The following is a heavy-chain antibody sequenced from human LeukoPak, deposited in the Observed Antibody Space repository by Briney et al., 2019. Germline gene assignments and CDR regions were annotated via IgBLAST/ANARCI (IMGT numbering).Heavy chain of an antibody. J-gene: IGHJ4*02. V-gene: IGHV3-74*01. CDR2: INTDGNSA. CDR1: GFNFSVYW. CDR3: ARVSVGAIFY. Sequence: GGSLRLSCAASGFNFSVYWMHWVRQAPGKGLVWVSRINTDGNSASYADSVKGRFTISRDNAKNTLYLQMNSLRAEDTAVYYCARVSVGAIFYWGQGTLVTVSS. D-gene: IGHD1-26*01.